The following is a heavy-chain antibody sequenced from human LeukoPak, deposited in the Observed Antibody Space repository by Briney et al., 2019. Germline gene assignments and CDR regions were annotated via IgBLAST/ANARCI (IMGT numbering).Heavy chain of an antibody. CDR3: ARVTGRGSRKYSSSLWLVDY. CDR2: INHSGST. CDR1: GGSFSGYY. J-gene: IGHJ4*02. D-gene: IGHD6-6*01. Sequence: SETLSLTCAVYGGSFSGYYWSWIRQPPGKGLEWIGEINHSGSTNYNPSLKSRVTISVDTSKNQFSLKLSSVTAADTAVYYCARVTGRGSRKYSSSLWLVDYWGQGTLVTVSS. V-gene: IGHV4-34*01.